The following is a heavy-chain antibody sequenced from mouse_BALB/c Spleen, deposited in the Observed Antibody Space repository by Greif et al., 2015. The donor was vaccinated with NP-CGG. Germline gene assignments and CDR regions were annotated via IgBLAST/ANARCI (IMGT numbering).Heavy chain of an antibody. CDR2: INPSSGYT. J-gene: IGHJ4*01. CDR1: GYTFTSYT. V-gene: IGHV1-4*01. CDR3: ARRGYYVDYAMDY. D-gene: IGHD2-3*01. Sequence: VMLVESGAELARPGASVKMSCKASGYTFTSYTMHWVKQRPGQGLEWIGYINPSSGYTNYNQKFKDKATLTADKSSSTAYMQLSSLTSEDSAVYYCARRGYYVDYAMDYWGQGTSVTVSS.